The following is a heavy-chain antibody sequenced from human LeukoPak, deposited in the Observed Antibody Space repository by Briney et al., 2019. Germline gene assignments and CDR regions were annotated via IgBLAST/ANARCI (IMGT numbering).Heavy chain of an antibody. CDR3: TSRYCTTTNCYSFDN. V-gene: IGHV3-21*01. CDR1: GFTFSSFA. D-gene: IGHD2-2*01. J-gene: IGHJ3*02. Sequence: GGSLRLSCSASGFTFSSFAMNWVRQAPGKGLEWVSSISSTSAHIIYADSVKGRFSISRDNAKNSLYLQMNGLRVEDTAVYYCTSRYCTTTNCYSFDNWGQGTLVTVSS. CDR2: ISSTSAHI.